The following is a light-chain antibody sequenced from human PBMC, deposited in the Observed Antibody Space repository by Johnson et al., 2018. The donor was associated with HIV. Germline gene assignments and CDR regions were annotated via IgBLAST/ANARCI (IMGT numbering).Light chain of an antibody. CDR1: SSNIGNNY. CDR2: ENN. J-gene: IGLJ1*01. V-gene: IGLV1-51*02. Sequence: HSVLTQPPSVSAAPGQKVTISCSGSSSNIGNNYVSWYQQLPGTAPKLLIYENNKRPSGIPDRFSCSKSGTSATLGITGLQTGDEADYYCGTWDSSLSAYVFGTGTKVTVL. CDR3: GTWDSSLSAYV.